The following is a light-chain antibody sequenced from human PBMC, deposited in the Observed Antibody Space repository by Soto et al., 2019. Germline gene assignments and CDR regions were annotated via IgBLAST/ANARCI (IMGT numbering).Light chain of an antibody. CDR3: AAWDDSLSGWV. J-gene: IGLJ3*02. CDR2: SNN. Sequence: QSVLTQPPSASGTPGQRVTISCSGSSSNIGSNYVYWYQQLPGTAPKLLIYSNNQRPSGVPDRFSGSKSRNSATLAISGLRSEDEADYYCAAWDDSLSGWVFGGGTKLT. CDR1: SSNIGSNY. V-gene: IGLV1-47*02.